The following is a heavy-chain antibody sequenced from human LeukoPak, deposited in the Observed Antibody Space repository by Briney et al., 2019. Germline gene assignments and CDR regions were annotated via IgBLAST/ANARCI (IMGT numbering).Heavy chain of an antibody. D-gene: IGHD6-13*01. Sequence: PGRSLRLSCAASGFTFSSYGMHWARQAPGKGLEWVAVISYDGSNKYYADSVKGRFTISRDNSKNTLHLQMNSLRAEDTAVYYCAKDSSSSWYDMDVWGQGTTVTVSS. CDR3: AKDSSSSWYDMDV. CDR1: GFTFSSYG. V-gene: IGHV3-30*18. J-gene: IGHJ6*02. CDR2: ISYDGSNK.